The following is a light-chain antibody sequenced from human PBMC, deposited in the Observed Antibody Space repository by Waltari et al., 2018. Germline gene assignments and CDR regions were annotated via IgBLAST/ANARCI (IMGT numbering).Light chain of an antibody. V-gene: IGKV4-1*01. CDR2: WAS. J-gene: IGKJ2*02. CDR1: QSVLYSSNNKNY. Sequence: DIVMTQSPDSLAVSLGERATINCKSSQSVLYSSNNKNYLAWYRQKPGQPPKLLIHWASTRESGVPDRFSGSGSGTEFALTISSLQAEDVAVYYCQQYLRAPRTFGQGTALEIK. CDR3: QQYLRAPRT.